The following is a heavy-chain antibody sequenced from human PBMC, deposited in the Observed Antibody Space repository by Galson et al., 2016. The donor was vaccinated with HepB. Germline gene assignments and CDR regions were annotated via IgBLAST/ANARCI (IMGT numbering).Heavy chain of an antibody. Sequence: SLRLSCAASGFTFGDFAMSWFRQAPGKGLEWVGFIRSKAYGGTTEYAASVKGRFTISRDDSKSIAYLQMNSLKTEDTAVYYCTRARYYYESSGYYSEGAYFDYWGQGTLVTVSS. D-gene: IGHD3-22*01. CDR2: IRSKAYGGTT. CDR1: GFTFGDFA. V-gene: IGHV3-49*03. J-gene: IGHJ4*02. CDR3: TRARYYYESSGYYSEGAYFDY.